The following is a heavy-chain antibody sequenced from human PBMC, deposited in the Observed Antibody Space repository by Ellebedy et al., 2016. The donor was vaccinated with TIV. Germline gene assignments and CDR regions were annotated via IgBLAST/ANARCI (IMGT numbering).Heavy chain of an antibody. V-gene: IGHV4-38-2*02. D-gene: IGHD6-13*01. CDR1: GYSISSGYY. CDR3: ARYSVGVVRRGYYFDF. CDR2: IFHTGTT. Sequence: SETLSLTCTVSGYSISSGYYWSWIRQPPGKTLQWIATIFHTGTTYYNPSLKSRVSISVDTSRNQFSLRLNSVTAADTAVYYCARYSVGVVRRGYYFDFWGQGTPVTVSS. J-gene: IGHJ4*02.